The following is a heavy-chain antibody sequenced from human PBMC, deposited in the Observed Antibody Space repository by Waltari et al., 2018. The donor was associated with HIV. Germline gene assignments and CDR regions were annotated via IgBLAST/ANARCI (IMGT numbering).Heavy chain of an antibody. V-gene: IGHV4-34*01. CDR3: ARGGLIVAIRPFDY. CDR2: INHSGST. J-gene: IGHJ4*02. Sequence: QVQLQQWGAGLLKPSETLSLTCAVYGGSFSGYYWSWIRQPPGKGLEWIGEINHSGSTNYNPSLKSRVTISVDTSKNQFSLKLSSVTAADTAVYYCARGGLIVAIRPFDYWGQGTLVTVSS. D-gene: IGHD5-12*01. CDR1: GGSFSGYY.